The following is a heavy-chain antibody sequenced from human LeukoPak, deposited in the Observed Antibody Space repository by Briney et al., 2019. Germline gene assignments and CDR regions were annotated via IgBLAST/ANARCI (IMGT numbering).Heavy chain of an antibody. CDR2: IYYSGST. CDR3: ARRHYYDSSGYYYAFDY. J-gene: IGHJ4*02. CDR1: GGSISSYY. D-gene: IGHD3-22*01. V-gene: IGHV4-59*08. Sequence: PSETLSLTCTVSGGSISSYYWSWIRQPPGKGLEWIGYIYYSGSTNYNPSLKSRVTISVDTSKNQFSLKLCSVTAADTAVYYCARRHYYDSSGYYYAFDYWGQGTLVTVSS.